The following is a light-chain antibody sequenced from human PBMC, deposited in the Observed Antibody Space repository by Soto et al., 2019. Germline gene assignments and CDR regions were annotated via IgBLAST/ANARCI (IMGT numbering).Light chain of an antibody. CDR2: KAS. CDR1: QSISSW. Sequence: DIQMTQSPSTLSASVGDRVTITCRASQSISSWLAWYQQKPGKAPKLLIYKASSLESGVPSRFSGSGSGTEFTLTISSLQPDDFATYYCQQSRTFGQGTKVVIK. CDR3: QQSRT. J-gene: IGKJ1*01. V-gene: IGKV1-5*03.